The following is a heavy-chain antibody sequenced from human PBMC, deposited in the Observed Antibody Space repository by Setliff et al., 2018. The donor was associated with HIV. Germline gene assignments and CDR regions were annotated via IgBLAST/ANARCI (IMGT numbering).Heavy chain of an antibody. CDR1: GYTFTDYF. V-gene: IGHV1-2*02. CDR2: ISPNNGDK. Sequence: ASVKVSCKASGYTFTDYFLHWVRQAPGQGLEWMGWISPNNGDKNIPQRFRGRVTMTRDTSISTAYLELNGLRSDDTSMYYCARQLSNSLDYWGQGTLVTVS. J-gene: IGHJ4*02. CDR3: ARQLSNSLDY. D-gene: IGHD7-27*01.